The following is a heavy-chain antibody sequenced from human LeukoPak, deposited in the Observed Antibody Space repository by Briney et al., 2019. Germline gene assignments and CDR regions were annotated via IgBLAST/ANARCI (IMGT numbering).Heavy chain of an antibody. CDR1: GFTFSSYA. V-gene: IGHV3-30-3*01. CDR3: ARSIAVAGKLPYYFDY. Sequence: PGRSLRLSCAASGFTFSSYAMHWVRQAPGKGLEWVAVMSYDGSNKYYADSVKGRFTISRDNSKNTLYLQMNSLRAEDTAVYYCARSIAVAGKLPYYFDYWGQGTLVTVSS. CDR2: MSYDGSNK. D-gene: IGHD6-19*01. J-gene: IGHJ4*02.